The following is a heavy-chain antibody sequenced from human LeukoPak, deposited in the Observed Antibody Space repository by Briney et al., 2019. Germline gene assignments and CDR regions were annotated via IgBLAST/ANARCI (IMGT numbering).Heavy chain of an antibody. CDR2: ISGSGGST. J-gene: IGHJ3*02. D-gene: IGHD6-25*01. V-gene: IGHV3-23*01. CDR1: RFTFSSYA. CDR3: ARERSSGAFDI. Sequence: GGSLRLSCAASRFTFSSYAVSWVRQAPGKGLEWVSGISGSGGSTYYADSVKGRFTISRDNSKNTLYLQMNSLRAEDTAVYYCARERSSGAFDIWGQGTMVTVSS.